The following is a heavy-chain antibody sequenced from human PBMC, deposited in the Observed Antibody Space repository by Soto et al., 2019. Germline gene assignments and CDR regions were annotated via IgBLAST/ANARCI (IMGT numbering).Heavy chain of an antibody. CDR3: ARTIYVYYFDY. V-gene: IGHV1-18*01. CDR1: GLTFSSYG. CDR2: ISAYNGNT. Sequence: GASVEGSCKASGLTFSSYGISWVRQAPGQGLEWMGWISAYNGNTNYAQKLQGRVTMTTDTSTSTAYMELRSLRSDDTAVYYCARTIYVYYFDYWGQGTLVTVSS. D-gene: IGHD3-16*01. J-gene: IGHJ4*02.